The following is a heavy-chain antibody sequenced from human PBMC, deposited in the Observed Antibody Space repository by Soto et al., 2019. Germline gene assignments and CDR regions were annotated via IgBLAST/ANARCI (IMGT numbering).Heavy chain of an antibody. D-gene: IGHD3-22*01. J-gene: IGHJ4*02. CDR2: ISYDGSNK. CDR3: AKESYYDKGYYFDY. CDR1: GFTFSSYG. Sequence: GGSLRLSCAASGFTFSSYGMHWVRQAPGKGLEWVAVISYDGSNKYYADSVKGRFTISIDNSKNTLYLQMNSLRAEDTAVYYCAKESYYDKGYYFDYWVQGTLVTVSS. V-gene: IGHV3-30*18.